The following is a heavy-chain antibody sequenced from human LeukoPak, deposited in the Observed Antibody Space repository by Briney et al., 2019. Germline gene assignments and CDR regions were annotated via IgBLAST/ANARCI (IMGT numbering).Heavy chain of an antibody. CDR1: GYTFTDNH. CDR2: INPNSGGT. D-gene: IGHD1-1*01. Sequence: GASVKVSCKASGYTFTDNHMHWVRRAPGQGLEWMGWINPNSGGTNYAQKFQGRVTMTRDTSISTAYMELSRLRSDDTAVYYCAREEVDWNHSVYYFDYWGQGTLVTVSS. J-gene: IGHJ4*02. V-gene: IGHV1-2*02. CDR3: AREEVDWNHSVYYFDY.